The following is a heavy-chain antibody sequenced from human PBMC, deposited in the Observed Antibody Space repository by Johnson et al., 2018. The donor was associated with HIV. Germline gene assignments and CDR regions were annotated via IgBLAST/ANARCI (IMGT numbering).Heavy chain of an antibody. J-gene: IGHJ3*02. CDR1: GFTFSSYG. D-gene: IGHD3-9*01. Sequence: QVQLVESGGDVVQPGRSLRLSCAASGFTFSSYGIHWVRQAPGKGLEWVSVIYSGGSTYYADSVKGRSTIPRHNSKTTLYLQMNSLRAEDTAVYYCASVYYDILTGYYYDALDIWGRGTMVTVSS. CDR2: IYSGGST. V-gene: IGHV3-NL1*01. CDR3: ASVYYDILTGYYYDALDI.